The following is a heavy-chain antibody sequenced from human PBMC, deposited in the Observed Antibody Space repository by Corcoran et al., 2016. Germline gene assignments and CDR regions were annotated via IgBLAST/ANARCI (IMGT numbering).Heavy chain of an antibody. CDR1: GGSISSSSYF. V-gene: IGHV4-39*07. CDR3: AREGSEDGSRSNVGEPFDS. D-gene: IGHD3-10*01. J-gene: IGHJ3*02. Sequence: QMQLQESDPGLVKPSETLSLTCTVSGGSISSSSYFWGWIRQPPGKGLEWIGSIYYSGNTYYYPSLKSRVTISLDTSKNQFSLKLSSVTAADTAVYYGAREGSEDGSRSNVGEPFDSWGQGTMVTVFS. CDR2: IYYSGNT.